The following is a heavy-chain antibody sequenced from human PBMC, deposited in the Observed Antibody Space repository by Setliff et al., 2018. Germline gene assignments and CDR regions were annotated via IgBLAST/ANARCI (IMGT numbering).Heavy chain of an antibody. J-gene: IGHJ3*02. CDR1: RFTFSNYA. CDR3: AKGVSPPGTNGWHPDVLDI. V-gene: IGHV3-23*01. CDR2: ISASGRTT. D-gene: IGHD6-19*01. Sequence: PGGSLRLSCAASRFTFSNYAMSWVRQAPGKGLEWVSAISASGRTTYSADSVKGRFTISRDNSKNTLSLQMNSLRAEDTAVYYCAKGVSPPGTNGWHPDVLDIWGQGTMVTVSS.